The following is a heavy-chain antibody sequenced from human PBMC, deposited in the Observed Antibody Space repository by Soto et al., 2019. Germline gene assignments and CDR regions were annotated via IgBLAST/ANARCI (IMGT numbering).Heavy chain of an antibody. CDR3: ASGLRYFDWLLPYDYYYYGMDV. J-gene: IGHJ6*02. CDR2: INPNSGGT. Sequence: ASVKVSCKASGYTFTGYYMHWVRQAPGQGLEWMGWINPNSGGTNYAQKFQGWVTMTRDTSISTAYMELSRLRSDDTAVYYCASGLRYFDWLLPYDYYYYGMDVWGQGTTVTVSS. V-gene: IGHV1-2*04. CDR1: GYTFTGYY. D-gene: IGHD3-9*01.